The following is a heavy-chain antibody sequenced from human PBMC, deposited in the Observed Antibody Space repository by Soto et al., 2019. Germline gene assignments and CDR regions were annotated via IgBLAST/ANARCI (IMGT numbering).Heavy chain of an antibody. V-gene: IGHV1-69*13. CDR2: IIPIFGTA. CDR3: ARDLSRDTIFGVVIPDAFDI. D-gene: IGHD3-3*01. Sequence: SVKVSCKASGGTFSSYAISWVRQAPGQGLEWLGGIIPIFGTANYAQKFQGRVTITADESTSTAYMELSSLRSDDTAVYYCARDLSRDTIFGVVIPDAFDIWGQGTMVTVSS. J-gene: IGHJ3*02. CDR1: GGTFSSYA.